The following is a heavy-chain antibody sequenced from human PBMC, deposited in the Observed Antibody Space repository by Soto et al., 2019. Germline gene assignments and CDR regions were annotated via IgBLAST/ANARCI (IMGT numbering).Heavy chain of an antibody. CDR2: ISYSGST. Sequence: SETLSLTCTVSGGSINSTDHYWSWIRQPPGKGLEWIGYISYSGSTYHNPSLKSRVNISVDKSKNQFSLKLNSLTAADTAVYYCATVPTYYYDRSGYANAFDVWGQGTMVTVSS. J-gene: IGHJ3*01. CDR3: ATVPTYYYDRSGYANAFDV. CDR1: GGSINSTDHY. D-gene: IGHD3-22*01. V-gene: IGHV4-30-4*01.